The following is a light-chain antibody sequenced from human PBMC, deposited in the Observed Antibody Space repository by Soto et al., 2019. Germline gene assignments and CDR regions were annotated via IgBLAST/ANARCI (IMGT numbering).Light chain of an antibody. V-gene: IGLV2-14*01. Sequence: QSALTQPASVSGSPGQSITISCTGTSSDVGGYNYVSWYQQHPGKAPKLMIYEVSNRPSGVSNRFSGSKSGNTASLTISGLQAEDEADYCCSSYTSSSRLVFGTGTKVTVL. CDR1: SSDVGGYNY. CDR2: EVS. J-gene: IGLJ1*01. CDR3: SSYTSSSRLV.